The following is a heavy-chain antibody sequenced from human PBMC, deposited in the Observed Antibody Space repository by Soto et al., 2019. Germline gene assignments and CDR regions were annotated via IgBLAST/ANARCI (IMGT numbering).Heavy chain of an antibody. CDR1: GGTFSSYA. D-gene: IGHD1-20*01. J-gene: IGHJ6*02. CDR2: ITPVFGTP. CDR3: ARGIRITGPNGINDYGIDV. V-gene: IGHV1-69*06. Sequence: QVQLVQSGAEVKKPGSSVKVSCKASGGTFSSYAISWVRQAPGQGLEWMGGITPVFGTPNYVQKFQGRLTITADKSTSTAYMELSSLRSEDTAVYYCARGIRITGPNGINDYGIDVWGQGTTVTVSS.